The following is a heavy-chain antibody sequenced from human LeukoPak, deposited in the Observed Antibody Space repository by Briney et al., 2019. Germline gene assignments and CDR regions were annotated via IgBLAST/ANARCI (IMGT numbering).Heavy chain of an antibody. Sequence: GGSLRLSCAASGFTFSNYNMNWVRQAPGKGLEWVSSISSSSSYIYYADSVKGRFTISRDNTENSLYLQMNSLRAEDTAVYSCAGDSPYGTAGYWGQGTLVSVSS. D-gene: IGHD2-8*02. CDR3: AGDSPYGTAGY. CDR1: GFTFSNYN. V-gene: IGHV3-21*01. CDR2: ISSSSSYI. J-gene: IGHJ4*02.